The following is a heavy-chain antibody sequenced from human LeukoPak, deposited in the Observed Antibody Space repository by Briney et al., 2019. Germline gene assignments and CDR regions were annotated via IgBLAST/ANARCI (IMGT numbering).Heavy chain of an antibody. J-gene: IGHJ4*02. D-gene: IGHD3-22*01. CDR2: ISYDGSNK. V-gene: IGHV3-30*18. Sequence: GGSLRLSCAASGFTFSSYGMHWVRQAPGKGLEWVAVISYDGSNKYYADSVKGRFTISRDNSKNTLYLQMNSLRAEDTAVYYCAKVPYCYDSSGYYDYWGQGTLVTVSS. CDR1: GFTFSSYG. CDR3: AKVPYCYDSSGYYDY.